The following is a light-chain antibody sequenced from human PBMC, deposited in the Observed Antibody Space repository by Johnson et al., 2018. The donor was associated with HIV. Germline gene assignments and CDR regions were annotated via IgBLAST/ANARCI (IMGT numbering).Light chain of an antibody. CDR3: GTWDSSLSALSV. Sequence: QSALTQPPSVSAAPGQKVTISCSGSSSNIGNNYVSWYQQLPGTAPKLLIYENNKRPSGIPDRFSGSKSGTSATLGITGLQTGDEADYYCGTWDSSLSALSVFGTRTKVTVL. CDR1: SSNIGNNY. V-gene: IGLV1-51*02. J-gene: IGLJ1*01. CDR2: ENN.